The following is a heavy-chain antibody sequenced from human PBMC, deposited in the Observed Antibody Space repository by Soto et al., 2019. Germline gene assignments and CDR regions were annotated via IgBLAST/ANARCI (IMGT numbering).Heavy chain of an antibody. Sequence: PGGSLRLSCAASGFTFSNAWMSWVRQAPGKGLEWVGRIKSKTDGGTTDYAAPVKGRFTISRDDSKNTLYLQMNRLKTEDTAVYYCTTDLAAAGYYYYGMDVWGQGTTVTVSS. CDR1: GFTFSNAW. CDR3: TTDLAAAGYYYYGMDV. CDR2: IKSKTDGGTT. J-gene: IGHJ6*02. V-gene: IGHV3-15*01. D-gene: IGHD6-13*01.